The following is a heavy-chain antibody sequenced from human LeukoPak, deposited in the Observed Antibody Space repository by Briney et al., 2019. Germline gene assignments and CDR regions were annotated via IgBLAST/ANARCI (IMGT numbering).Heavy chain of an antibody. CDR1: GGTFSNYA. CDR3: ARVVYYGSGEKGHFDS. J-gene: IGHJ4*02. CDR2: IIPFVDVP. V-gene: IGHV1-69*04. D-gene: IGHD3-10*01. Sequence: SVKVSCKVSGGTFSNYAINWVRQAPGQGLEWMGRIIPFVDVPNYPQKFQARATITADKSTSTAYLDLNSLRSEDTAVYYCARVVYYGSGEKGHFDSWGQGTLVTVSS.